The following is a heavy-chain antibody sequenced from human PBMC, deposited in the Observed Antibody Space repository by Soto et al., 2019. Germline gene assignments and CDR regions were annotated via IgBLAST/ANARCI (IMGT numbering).Heavy chain of an antibody. CDR3: TTASQWLPPYS. V-gene: IGHV3-15*01. CDR2: IKSRADGGTT. Sequence: EVQLVESGGGLVKPGGSLRLSCAASGFTFTKAWMTWVRQTPGKGLEWVGRIKSRADGGTTDYAASVKDRFIISRDDSNDILYLHMNRLKTDDTAVYYCTTASQWLPPYSWGQGALVTVSS. J-gene: IGHJ4*02. D-gene: IGHD6-19*01. CDR1: GFTFTKAW.